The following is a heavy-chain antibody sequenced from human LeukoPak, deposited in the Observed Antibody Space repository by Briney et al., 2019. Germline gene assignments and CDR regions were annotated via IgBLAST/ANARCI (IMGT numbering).Heavy chain of an antibody. CDR1: GYTFTSYG. CDR3: ALGVSSGSYYNKLPYFDY. Sequence: GASVKVSCKASGYTFTSYGIGWVRQAPGQGLEWMGWISAYNGNTNYAQKLQGRVTMTTDTSTSTAYMELRSLRSDDTAVYYCALGVSSGSYYNKLPYFDYWGQGTLVTVSS. J-gene: IGHJ4*02. CDR2: ISAYNGNT. V-gene: IGHV1-18*01. D-gene: IGHD3-10*02.